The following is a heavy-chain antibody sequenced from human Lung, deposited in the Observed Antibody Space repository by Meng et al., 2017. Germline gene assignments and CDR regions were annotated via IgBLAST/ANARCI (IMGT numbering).Heavy chain of an antibody. V-gene: IGHV4-34*01. CDR1: GGSFSDYY. CDR3: ARGPTTMAHDFDY. CDR2: INHSGST. D-gene: IGHD4-11*01. Sequence: QGLLQQWGAGLLKPSETLSLTGVVSGGSFSDYYWSWIRQPPGKGLEWIGEINHSGSTNYNPSLESRATISVDTSQNNLSLKLSSVTAADSAVYYCARGPTTMAHDFDYWGQGALVTVFS. J-gene: IGHJ4*02.